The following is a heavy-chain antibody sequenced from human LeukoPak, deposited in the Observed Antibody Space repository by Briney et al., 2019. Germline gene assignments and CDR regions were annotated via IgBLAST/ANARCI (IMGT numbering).Heavy chain of an antibody. CDR1: GFTFSSYG. CDR2: IWYDGSNK. V-gene: IGHV3-33*01. CDR3: ARDIYDSSPPINAFDI. Sequence: GGSLRLSCAASGFTFSSYGMHWVRQAPGKGLEWVAVIWYDGSNKYYADSVKGRFTISRDNSKNTLYLQMNSLGAEDTAVYYCARDIYDSSPPINAFDIWGQGTMVTVSS. J-gene: IGHJ3*02. D-gene: IGHD3-22*01.